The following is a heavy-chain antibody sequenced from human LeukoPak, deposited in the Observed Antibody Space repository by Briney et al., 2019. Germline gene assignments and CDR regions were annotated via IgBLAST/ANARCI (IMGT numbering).Heavy chain of an antibody. CDR2: ISNDVISTIST. CDR1: GFTFSTHW. D-gene: IGHD6-19*01. V-gene: IGHV3-74*01. CDR3: ARAVAGTRNAFDL. J-gene: IGHJ3*01. Sequence: GGSLRLSCEASGFTFSTHWMHWVRQVPGKGLVWISRISNDVISTISTSYADSVKGRFTISRDNAKNTLYLQMISLIAEDTAVYYCARAVAGTRNAFDLWGQGTMVTVSS.